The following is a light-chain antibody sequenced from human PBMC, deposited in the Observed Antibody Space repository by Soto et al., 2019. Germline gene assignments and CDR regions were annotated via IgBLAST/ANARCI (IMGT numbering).Light chain of an antibody. CDR3: QKSDTTPIT. V-gene: IGKV1-39*01. Sequence: DIQMTQSPSSLSASVGDRVTITCRASQSIKHYLNWYQQKPGKAPTLLLYAASRLKSGVPSRFSGSGSGTDFTLTISSLQPEDFATYYGQKSDTTPITFGQGTKVEIK. J-gene: IGKJ1*01. CDR1: QSIKHY. CDR2: AAS.